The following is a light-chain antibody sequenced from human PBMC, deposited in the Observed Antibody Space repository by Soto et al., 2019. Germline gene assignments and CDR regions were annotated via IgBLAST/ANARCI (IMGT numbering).Light chain of an antibody. CDR1: QSISSW. CDR3: QQYNSYPWT. Sequence: DIQMTQSPSTLSASVGDRVTITCRASQSISSWLAWYQQKPGKAPKRLIYKATSLESGVPSRFGGSGSWTEFTLTISSLQPDDLATYYCQQYNSYPWTFGQGTKVEIK. CDR2: KAT. J-gene: IGKJ1*01. V-gene: IGKV1-5*03.